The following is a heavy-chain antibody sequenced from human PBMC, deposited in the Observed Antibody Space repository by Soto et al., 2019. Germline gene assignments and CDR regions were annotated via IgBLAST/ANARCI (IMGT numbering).Heavy chain of an antibody. CDR3: ARGSVLVVVPAYYMDV. J-gene: IGHJ6*03. D-gene: IGHD2-2*01. CDR1: GYTFTSYD. Sequence: GASVKVSCKASGYTFTSYDINWVRQATGQGLEWMGWMNPNSGNTGYAQKFQGRVTMTRNTSISTAYMELSSLRSDDTAVYYCARGSVLVVVPAYYMDVWGKGTTVTVSS. V-gene: IGHV1-8*01. CDR2: MNPNSGNT.